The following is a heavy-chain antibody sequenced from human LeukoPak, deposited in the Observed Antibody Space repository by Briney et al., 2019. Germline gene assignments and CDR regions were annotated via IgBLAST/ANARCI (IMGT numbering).Heavy chain of an antibody. J-gene: IGHJ4*02. D-gene: IGHD6-19*01. CDR1: GYTFTSYA. CDR2: INAGNGNT. CDR3: ARREWLVRRLDY. V-gene: IGHV1-3*01. Sequence: ASVKVSCKASGYTFTSYAMHWVRQAPGQRLEWMGWINAGNGNTKYSQKFQGRVTITRDTSASTAYVELSSLRSEDTAVYYCARREWLVRRLDYWGQGTLVTVSS.